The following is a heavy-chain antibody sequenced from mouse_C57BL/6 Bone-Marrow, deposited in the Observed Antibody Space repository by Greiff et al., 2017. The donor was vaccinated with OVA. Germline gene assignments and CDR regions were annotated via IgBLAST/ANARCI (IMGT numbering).Heavy chain of an antibody. CDR1: GYSITSGYD. D-gene: IGHD2-5*01. J-gene: IGHJ1*03. Sequence: EVKLVESGPGMVKPSQSLSLTCTVTGYSITSGYDWHWIRHFPGNKLEWMGYISYSGSTNYNPSLKSRISITHDTSKNHFFLKLNSVTTEDTATYYCARDSNYDWYFDVWGTGTTVTVSS. CDR3: ARDSNYDWYFDV. CDR2: ISYSGST. V-gene: IGHV3-1*01.